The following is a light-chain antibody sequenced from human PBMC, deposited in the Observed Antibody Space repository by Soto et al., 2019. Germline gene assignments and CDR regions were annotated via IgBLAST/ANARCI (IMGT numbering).Light chain of an antibody. CDR2: EVD. V-gene: IGLV2-14*01. CDR3: VSYIESSLTHWV. CDR1: YTDVGGYNR. J-gene: IGLJ3*02. Sequence: QSVLAQPASVSGSPGQSITISCTGTYTDVGGYNRVSWYQHHAGKGPKMLIFEVDNRPSGISDRFSGSKSGDTASLTISDLQAEAEPHYYCVSYIESSLTHWVFGGGTKVTV.